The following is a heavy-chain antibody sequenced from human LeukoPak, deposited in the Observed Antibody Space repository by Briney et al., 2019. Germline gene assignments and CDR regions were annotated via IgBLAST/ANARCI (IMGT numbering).Heavy chain of an antibody. CDR1: GYTFTGYY. V-gene: IGHV1-2*02. Sequence: ASVKVSCKASGYTFTGYYMHWVRQAPGQGLEWMGWINPHTGGTNYAQKFQGRVTMTRDTSISTVYMELSRLRSDDTAVFYCARVSAMSFGSGTYLPNWYFDFWGRGTLVIVSS. D-gene: IGHD3-10*01. CDR3: ARVSAMSFGSGTYLPNWYFDF. J-gene: IGHJ2*01. CDR2: INPHTGGT.